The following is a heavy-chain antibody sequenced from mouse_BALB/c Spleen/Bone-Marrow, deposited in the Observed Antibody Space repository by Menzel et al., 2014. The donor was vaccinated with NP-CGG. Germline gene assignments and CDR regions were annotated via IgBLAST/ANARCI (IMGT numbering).Heavy chain of an antibody. CDR3: ARFPMDY. J-gene: IGHJ4*01. V-gene: IGHV7-3*02. CDR2: IRNKAYGYTT. CDR1: GFTFTDYY. Sequence: EVMPVESGGGLVQPGGSLRLSCTTSGFTFTDYYMSWVRPPPGKALEWLAFIRNKAYGYTTEYSASVRGRFTISRDNSQSILYLQMNTLRAEDSATYYCARFPMDYWGQGTSVTVSS.